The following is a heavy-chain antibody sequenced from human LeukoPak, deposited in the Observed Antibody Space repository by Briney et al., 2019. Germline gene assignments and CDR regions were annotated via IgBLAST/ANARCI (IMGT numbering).Heavy chain of an antibody. Sequence: KSSETLSLTCTASGGSISSYYWSWIRQPPGKGLEWIGYIYYSGSTNYNPSFRSRVTISVDTSKNQFSLKLSSVTAADTAVYYCARVTFYDSSGYYYIGAEGPFDYWGQGTLVTVSS. CDR2: IYYSGST. J-gene: IGHJ4*02. D-gene: IGHD3-22*01. CDR1: GGSISSYY. CDR3: ARVTFYDSSGYYYIGAEGPFDY. V-gene: IGHV4-59*01.